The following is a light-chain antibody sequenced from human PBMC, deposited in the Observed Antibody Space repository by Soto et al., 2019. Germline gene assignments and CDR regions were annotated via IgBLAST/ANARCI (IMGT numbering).Light chain of an antibody. Sequence: DIQMTQSPSSLSASVGDRVTLTCRASQSISNYLNWYQQKAGMAPKLLIYAATTLQRGVPSRFSGSGSGTDLTLTITSLQPEDFAIYFCQQSYNIPPTFGQGTRMEIK. CDR3: QQSYNIPPT. CDR1: QSISNY. CDR2: AAT. V-gene: IGKV1-39*01. J-gene: IGKJ5*01.